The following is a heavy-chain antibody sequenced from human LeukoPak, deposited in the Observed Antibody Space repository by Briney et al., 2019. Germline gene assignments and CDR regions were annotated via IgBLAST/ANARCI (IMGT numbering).Heavy chain of an antibody. CDR1: GYTFTSYY. Sequence: ASVKVSCKASGYTFTSYYMHWVRQAPGRGLEWMGIINPSGGSTSYGQKFQGRVIMTRDTSTSTVYMELSSLRSEATAVYFCARSIVSSGPYYFDYWGQGTLVTVSS. CDR2: INPSGGST. V-gene: IGHV1-46*01. CDR3: ARSIVSSGPYYFDY. D-gene: IGHD6-19*01. J-gene: IGHJ4*02.